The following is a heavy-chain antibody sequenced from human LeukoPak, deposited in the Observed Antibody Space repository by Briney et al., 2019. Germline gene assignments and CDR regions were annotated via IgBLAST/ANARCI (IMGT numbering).Heavy chain of an antibody. CDR1: DYTFTKYG. CDR3: ARDYYDNSGYFDY. V-gene: IGHV1-18*01. D-gene: IGHD3-22*01. CDR2: ISGYNGST. J-gene: IGHJ4*02. Sequence: VKVSCKAADYTFTKYGISWVRQAPGQGLEWMGWISGYNGSTNYAQKLQGRVTMTTDTSTSTAYMELRSLRSDDTAVYYCARDYYDNSGYFDYWGQGTLVTVSS.